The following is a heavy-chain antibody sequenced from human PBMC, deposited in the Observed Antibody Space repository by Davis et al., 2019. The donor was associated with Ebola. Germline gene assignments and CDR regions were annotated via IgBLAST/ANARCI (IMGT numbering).Heavy chain of an antibody. D-gene: IGHD3-10*01. CDR2: ISSISSTI. J-gene: IGHJ5*02. V-gene: IGHV3-48*01. CDR3: ARDLGSGSYYSDNWFDP. Sequence: GESLKISCAASVITFSSYAMTWVRQAPGKGLEWVSYISSISSTIYYADSVKGRFTISRDNAKNSLYLQMNSLRAEDTAVYYCARDLGSGSYYSDNWFDPWGQGTLVTVSS. CDR1: VITFSSYA.